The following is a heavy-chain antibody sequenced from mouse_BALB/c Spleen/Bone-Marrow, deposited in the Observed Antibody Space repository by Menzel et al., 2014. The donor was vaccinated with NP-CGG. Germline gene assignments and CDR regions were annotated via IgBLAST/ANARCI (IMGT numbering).Heavy chain of an antibody. CDR2: IDPSDSET. J-gene: IGHJ3*01. Sequence: QVQLQQPGAELVKPGAPVKPSCKASGYTFTSYWMNWVKQRPGRGLEWIGRIDPSDSETHYNQKFKDKATLTVDKSSSTAYIQLSSLTSEDSAVYYCARRGYGYGFAYWGQGTLVTVSA. V-gene: IGHV1-69*02. CDR3: ARRGYGYGFAY. CDR1: GYTFTSYW. D-gene: IGHD1-2*01.